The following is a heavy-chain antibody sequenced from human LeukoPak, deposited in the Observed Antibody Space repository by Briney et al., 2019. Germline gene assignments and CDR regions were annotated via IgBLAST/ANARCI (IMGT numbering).Heavy chain of an antibody. V-gene: IGHV3-11*01. CDR3: ARAPSETYGPGEFDP. J-gene: IGHJ5*02. CDR2: ISSSGSTI. D-gene: IGHD3-10*01. Sequence: GGSLRLSCAASGFTFSDYYMSWVRQAPGKGLEWVSYISSSGSTIYYADSVKGRFTISRDNAKNSLYLQMNSLRAEDTAVYDCARAPSETYGPGEFDPWGQGTLVTVSS. CDR1: GFTFSDYY.